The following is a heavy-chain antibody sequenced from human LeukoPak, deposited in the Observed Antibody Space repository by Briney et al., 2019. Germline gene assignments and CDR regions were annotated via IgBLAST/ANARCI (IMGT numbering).Heavy chain of an antibody. Sequence: SETLSLTCTVSGDSISTYYWSRVRQPPGKGLEWIGYIYYSGSTNYNPSLKSRVTISVDTSKNQFSLKLSSVTAADTAVYYCASRLGGLAEFDYWGQGTLVTVSS. CDR1: GDSISTYY. CDR2: IYYSGST. J-gene: IGHJ4*02. D-gene: IGHD3-16*01. CDR3: ASRLGGLAEFDY. V-gene: IGHV4-59*08.